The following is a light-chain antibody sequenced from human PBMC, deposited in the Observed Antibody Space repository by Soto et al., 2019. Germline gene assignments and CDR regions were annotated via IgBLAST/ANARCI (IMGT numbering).Light chain of an antibody. J-gene: IGKJ4*01. CDR2: AAS. V-gene: IGKV1-39*01. CDR3: QQSYGSPLT. CDR1: QSISSY. Sequence: DIQMTQSPSSLSASVGDRVTITCRASQSISSYLNWYQQRPGKAPNNLIYAASRLQSGVPSRLSGSGSGTDFTLTISNLQPEDVATYYCQQSYGSPLTFGGGTKVEIK.